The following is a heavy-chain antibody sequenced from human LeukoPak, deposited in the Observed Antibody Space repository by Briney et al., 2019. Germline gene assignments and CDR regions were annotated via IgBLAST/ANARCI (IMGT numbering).Heavy chain of an antibody. V-gene: IGHV4-34*01. D-gene: IGHD2-21*01. J-gene: IGHJ5*02. Sequence: SETLSLTCAVYGGSFSGYYWSWIRQPPGKGLEWIGEINHSGSTNYNPSLKSRVTISVDTSKNQFSLKLCSVTAADTAVYYCARAPQRSYQHNWFDPWGQGTLVTVSP. CDR3: ARAPQRSYQHNWFDP. CDR1: GGSFSGYY. CDR2: INHSGST.